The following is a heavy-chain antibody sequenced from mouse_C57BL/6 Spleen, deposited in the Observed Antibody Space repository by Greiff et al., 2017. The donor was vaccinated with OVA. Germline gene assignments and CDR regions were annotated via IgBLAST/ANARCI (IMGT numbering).Heavy chain of an antibody. CDR3: ARPHYYGSSYVDY. CDR1: GFTFSDYG. V-gene: IGHV5-17*01. D-gene: IGHD1-1*01. J-gene: IGHJ2*01. CDR2: ISSGSSTI. Sequence: EVKLMESGGGLVKPGGSLKLSCAASGFTFSDYGMHWVRQAPEKGLEWVAYISSGSSTIYYADTVKGRFTISRDNAKNTLFLQMTSLRSEDTAMYYCARPHYYGSSYVDYWGQGTTLTVSS.